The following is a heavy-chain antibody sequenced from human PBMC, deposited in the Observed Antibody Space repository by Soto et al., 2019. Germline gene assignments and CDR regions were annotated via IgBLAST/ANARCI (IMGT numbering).Heavy chain of an antibody. Sequence: QVQLVESGGGLVKPGGSLRLSCAASGFTFSDYYMSWIRQAPGKGLEWLSDISRSSSYTSYAEYVKGRFTISRDNAKNSLYLQMNDPRAEDADVYYCERNLPRVRGVNHYGMDVCGQGTTVTVSS. D-gene: IGHD3-10*01. J-gene: IGHJ6*02. CDR3: ERNLPRVRGVNHYGMDV. CDR1: GFTFSDYY. V-gene: IGHV3-11*05. CDR2: ISRSSSYT.